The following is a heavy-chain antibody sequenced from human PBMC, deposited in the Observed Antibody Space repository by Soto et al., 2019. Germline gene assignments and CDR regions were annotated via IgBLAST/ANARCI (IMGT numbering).Heavy chain of an antibody. Sequence: DAVKVSCKASGYTFTRYDINWVRQATGQGLEWMGWMSPNSGNTGYAQKFQGRVTMTRNTSISTAYMELSSLRSEDTAVYYCARGRYCSSTSCYQRRWFDPWGQGTLVTVSS. CDR2: MSPNSGNT. CDR1: GYTFTRYD. J-gene: IGHJ5*02. CDR3: ARGRYCSSTSCYQRRWFDP. V-gene: IGHV1-8*01. D-gene: IGHD2-2*01.